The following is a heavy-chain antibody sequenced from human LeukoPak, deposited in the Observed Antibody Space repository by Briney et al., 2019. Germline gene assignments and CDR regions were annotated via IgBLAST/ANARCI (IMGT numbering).Heavy chain of an antibody. CDR1: GGPISSGGYY. V-gene: IGHV4-31*03. CDR3: ARDGTGHNWFDP. J-gene: IGHJ5*02. CDR2: IYCSGST. D-gene: IGHD3/OR15-3a*01. Sequence: SETPSLTCTVSGGPISSGGYYWSWIRQHPGKGLEWIGYIYCSGSTYYNPSLKSRVTISVDTSKNQFSLKLSSVTAADTAVYYCARDGTGHNWFDPWGQGTLVTVSS.